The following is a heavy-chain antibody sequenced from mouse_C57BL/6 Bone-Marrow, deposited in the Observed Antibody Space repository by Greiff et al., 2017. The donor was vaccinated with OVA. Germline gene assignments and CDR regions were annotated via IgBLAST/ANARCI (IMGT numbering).Heavy chain of an antibody. Sequence: QVQLQQSGPGLVQPSQSLSITCTVSGFSLTSSGVHWVRQSPGKGLEWLGVIWSGGGTDYNAAFISSLSISKDNSKRQVFLKMNSLQADDTAIYYGARRGGTTVVEDYAMDYWGQGTSVTVSS. J-gene: IGHJ4*01. CDR1: GFSLTSSG. V-gene: IGHV2-2*01. CDR3: ARRGGTTVVEDYAMDY. D-gene: IGHD1-1*01. CDR2: IWSGGGT.